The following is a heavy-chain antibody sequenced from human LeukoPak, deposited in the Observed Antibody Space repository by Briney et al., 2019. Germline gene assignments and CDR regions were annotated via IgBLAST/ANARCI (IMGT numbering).Heavy chain of an antibody. CDR3: ARDLRGHYFDY. Sequence: GGSLRLSCAASGFTLSSYWMSWVRQAPGKGLEWVANIKQDGSEKYYVDSVKGRFTISRDNAKNSLYLQMNSLRAEDTAVYYCARDLRGHYFDYWGQGTLVTVSS. CDR2: IKQDGSEK. CDR1: GFTLSSYW. V-gene: IGHV3-7*03. J-gene: IGHJ4*02.